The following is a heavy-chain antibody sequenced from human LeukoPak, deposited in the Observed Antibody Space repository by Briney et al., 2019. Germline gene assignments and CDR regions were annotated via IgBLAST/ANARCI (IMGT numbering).Heavy chain of an antibody. J-gene: IGHJ4*02. CDR3: ARERSAAAGLDY. CDR1: GGSISSYY. D-gene: IGHD6-13*01. CDR2: IYYSGST. Sequence: SETLSLTCTVSGGSISSYYWSWIRQPPGKGLEWIGYIYYSGSTNYNPSLKSRVTISVDTSKNQFSLKLSSVTAADTAVYYCARERSAAAGLDYWAREPWSPSPQ. V-gene: IGHV4-59*01.